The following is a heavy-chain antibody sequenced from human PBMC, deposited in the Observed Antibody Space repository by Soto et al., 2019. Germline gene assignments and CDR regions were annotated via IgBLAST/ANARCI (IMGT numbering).Heavy chain of an antibody. CDR2: IYWDDDK. CDR3: AHIVVAGLGYYFDY. D-gene: IGHD6-19*01. J-gene: IGHJ4*02. CDR1: GFSLSSTRMA. V-gene: IGHV2-5*02. Sequence: QITLKESGPTLVKPTQTLTLTCTFSGFSLSSTRMAVGWIRQPPGKALELLALIYWDDDKRYSPFLKSRLTITKDTSKNQVVLTMSTMDPVDPARYYCAHIVVAGLGYYFDYWRQGTLVTVSS.